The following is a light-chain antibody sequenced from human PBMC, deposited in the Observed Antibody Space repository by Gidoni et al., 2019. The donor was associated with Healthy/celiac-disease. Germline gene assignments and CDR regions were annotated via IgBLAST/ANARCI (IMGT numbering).Light chain of an antibody. V-gene: IGKV1-39*01. CDR3: QQCYSTPVT. J-gene: IGKJ4*01. CDR1: QSIRSY. Sequence: DNKMTQSPSSLSASVGDRVNIPCLASQSIRSYFNWYQQKPGKDPKLLLYAASSLQSGVPSRFSCSGSVTDFTLTIISLQPEDFATYFCQQCYSTPVTFGRGTKVEIK. CDR2: AAS.